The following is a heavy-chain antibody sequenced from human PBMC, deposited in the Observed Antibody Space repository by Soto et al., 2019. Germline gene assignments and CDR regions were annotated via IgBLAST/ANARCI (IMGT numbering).Heavy chain of an antibody. J-gene: IGHJ4*01. CDR3: ARAGGITTPGTFDY. D-gene: IGHD6-13*01. CDR1: GFTVSPIY. V-gene: IGHV3-53*01. Sequence: EVPLVESGGGLIQPGGSLRLSCVASGFTVSPIYMSWVRQAPGKGLEWVSIIYTGGGTYYADSVEGRFTISRGDSKNTLYLQMNSLRAEDTAVYYCARAGGITTPGTFDYWGHGTLVTVSS. CDR2: IYTGGGT.